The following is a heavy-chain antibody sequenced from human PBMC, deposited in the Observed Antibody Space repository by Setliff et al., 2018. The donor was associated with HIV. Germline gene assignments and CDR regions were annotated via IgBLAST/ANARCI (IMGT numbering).Heavy chain of an antibody. CDR1: GFTFGSQW. D-gene: IGHD2-2*02. CDR3: VRDIGFNLYDH. CDR2: ISPDGSVI. V-gene: IGHV3-74*01. Sequence: ASVKVSCAASGFTFGSQWMHWVRQAPGKGLVWVSRISPDGSVINYADSVKGRFTISRDNAKNTLYLQMSSLRAEDRAVYYCVRDIGFNLYDHWGQGTLVTVSS. J-gene: IGHJ4*02.